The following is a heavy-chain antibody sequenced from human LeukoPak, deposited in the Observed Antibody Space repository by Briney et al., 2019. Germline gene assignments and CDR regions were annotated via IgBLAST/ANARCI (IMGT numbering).Heavy chain of an antibody. CDR1: DFTFSNYW. CDR2: INEDGSAE. J-gene: IGHJ5*02. V-gene: IGHV3-7*04. CDR3: ASDKGYNRFDP. Sequence: PGGSLRLSCAASDFTFSNYWMAWLRQAPGRGLEWVANINEDGSAETYVGSVQGRFTISRDNARRSLYLQMNSLTVDDRAVYYCASDKGYNRFDPWGQGTLVTASS.